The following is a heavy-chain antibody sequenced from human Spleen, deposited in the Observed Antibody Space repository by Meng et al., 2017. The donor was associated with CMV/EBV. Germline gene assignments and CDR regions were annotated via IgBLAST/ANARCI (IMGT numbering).Heavy chain of an antibody. CDR2: IHSDGTT. CDR3: VKAIAVAGTDFDF. D-gene: IGHD6-19*01. J-gene: IGHJ4*02. Sequence: GESLKISCTASGFTVNNNYMSWVRQAPGKGLEWVSFIHSDGTTYYADSVKDRFTVSRDNSKNTLYLQMNSVRPADTAIYYCVKAIAVAGTDFDFWGQGTLVTVSS. V-gene: IGHV3-66*02. CDR1: GFTVNNNY.